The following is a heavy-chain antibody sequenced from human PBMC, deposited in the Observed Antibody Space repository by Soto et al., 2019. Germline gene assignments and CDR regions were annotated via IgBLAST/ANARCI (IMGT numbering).Heavy chain of an antibody. CDR1: GVSISSFY. V-gene: IGHV4-59*12. Sequence: TSETLSLTCTVSGVSISSFYWNWIRQPPGKGLEWIGYIYYGGSTKYNPSLKSRVTISVDTSKNQFSLKLSSVTAADTAVYYCARGAMTTVTPFDYWGQGTLVTVSS. D-gene: IGHD4-17*01. J-gene: IGHJ4*02. CDR2: IYYGGST. CDR3: ARGAMTTVTPFDY.